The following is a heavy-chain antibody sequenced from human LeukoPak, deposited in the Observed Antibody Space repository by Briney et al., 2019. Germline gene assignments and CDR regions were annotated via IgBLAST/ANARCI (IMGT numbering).Heavy chain of an antibody. CDR3: ARCYGGNSRRSGKSNWFDP. Sequence: SETLSLTCAVSGGSISSNSYYWGWIRQPPGKGLEWIGSIYYSGSTYYNPSLKSRVTISVDTSKNQFSLKLSSVTAADTAVYYCARCYGGNSRRSGKSNWFDPWGQGTLVTVSS. J-gene: IGHJ5*02. CDR2: IYYSGST. D-gene: IGHD4-23*01. V-gene: IGHV4-39*01. CDR1: GGSISSNSYY.